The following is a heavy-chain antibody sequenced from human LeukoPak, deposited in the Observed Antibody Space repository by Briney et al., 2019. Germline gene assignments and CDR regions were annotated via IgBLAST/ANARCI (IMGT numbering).Heavy chain of an antibody. V-gene: IGHV1-2*02. CDR3: ARDQGTYYFDY. CDR1: GYTFTGFY. CDR2: INPNSCGT. Sequence: ASVQVSCKASGYTFTGFYIHWVRQAPGQGLEWMGWINPNSCGTNYAQNFQGRVTMTRDTSISTAYMELSRLTSDDTAIYYCARDQGTYYFDYWGQGALVTVSS. J-gene: IGHJ4*02. D-gene: IGHD1-1*01.